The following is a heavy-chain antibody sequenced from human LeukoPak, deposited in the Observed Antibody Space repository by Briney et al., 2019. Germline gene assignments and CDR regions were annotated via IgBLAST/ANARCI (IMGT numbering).Heavy chain of an antibody. Sequence: GGSLRLSCVASKFTFSSYALTWVRQAPGKGLEWVSAISGRGGTTYYADSVKGRFTISRDNFKNTLYLQMNSLRAEDAAVYYCAKNIVGALRGGAFDIWGQGTMVTVSS. CDR1: KFTFSSYA. J-gene: IGHJ3*02. CDR3: AKNIVGALRGGAFDI. CDR2: ISGRGGTT. D-gene: IGHD1-26*01. V-gene: IGHV3-23*01.